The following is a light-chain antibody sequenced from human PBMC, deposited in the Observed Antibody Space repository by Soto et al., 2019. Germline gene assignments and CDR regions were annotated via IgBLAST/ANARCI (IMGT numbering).Light chain of an antibody. Sequence: EIVLTQSPGTLSLSPGERATLSCLASQSVSNNCLAWYQQKPGQAPRLLIYGASTRAAAIPARFSGSGSGTDFTLTVSSLEPEDFALYYCQQRSNRITFGQGTRLEIK. CDR1: QSVSNNC. J-gene: IGKJ5*01. CDR3: QQRSNRIT. CDR2: GAS. V-gene: IGKV3D-20*02.